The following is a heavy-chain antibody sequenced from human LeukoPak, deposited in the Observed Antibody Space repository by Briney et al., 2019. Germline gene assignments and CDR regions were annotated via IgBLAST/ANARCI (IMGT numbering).Heavy chain of an antibody. V-gene: IGHV3-7*03. CDR1: GFTFSSYW. CDR2: IKQDGSQK. Sequence: PGGSLRLSCAASGFTFSSYWMSWVRQAPGKGLEWVANIKQDGSQKYYVDSVKGRFSISRDNSKNMVYLQMNSLRADDTAVYYCAKTAVVITFRFDDWGQGALVTVSS. J-gene: IGHJ4*02. CDR3: AKTAVVITFRFDD. D-gene: IGHD4/OR15-4a*01.